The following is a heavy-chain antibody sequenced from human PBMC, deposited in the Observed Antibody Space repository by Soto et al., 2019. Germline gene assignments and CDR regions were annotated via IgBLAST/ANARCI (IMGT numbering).Heavy chain of an antibody. J-gene: IGHJ6*02. CDR3: ARGRGYSGDDHYYYFDMDV. CDR1: GGAFNNYP. CDR2: SIPIFGTA. V-gene: IGHV1-69*01. Sequence: QVQLVQSGAEVKKPGSSVKVSFKAAGGAFNNYPITWVRHAPGHGLEWIGGSIPIFGTANYAQKFQGRVTISVDESTSTAYMELSSLRSEDTAVYYCARGRGYSGDDHYYYFDMDVWGQGTTVTVSS. D-gene: IGHD5-12*01.